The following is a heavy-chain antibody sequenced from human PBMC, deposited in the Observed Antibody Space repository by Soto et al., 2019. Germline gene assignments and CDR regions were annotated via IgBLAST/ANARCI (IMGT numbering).Heavy chain of an antibody. CDR2: IGTADDT. CDR3: ARDRMKITMVRGAPPYCSMDV. D-gene: IGHD3-10*01. Sequence: GGSLRLSCAASGFTFGDYDMHWVRQATGKGLEWVSAIGTADDTYYPGSVKGRFTISRENAKNSLYLQMNSLRAGDTAVYYCARDRMKITMVRGAPPYCSMDVWGKGTTVTVSS. CDR1: GFTFGDYD. J-gene: IGHJ6*03. V-gene: IGHV3-13*01.